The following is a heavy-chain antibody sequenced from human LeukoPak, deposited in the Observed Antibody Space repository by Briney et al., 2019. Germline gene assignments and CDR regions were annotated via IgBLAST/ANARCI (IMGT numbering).Heavy chain of an antibody. CDR1: GFTFSSYA. V-gene: IGHV3-23*01. CDR2: ISGSGGST. Sequence: GGSLRLSCAASGFTFSSYAMSWVRQAPGKGLEWVSAISGSGGSTYYADSVKGRFTISRDNSKNTLYLQMNSLKTEDTAVYYCTTETYYYDSSGYYYNWFDPWGQGTLVTVSS. D-gene: IGHD3-22*01. CDR3: TTETYYYDSSGYYYNWFDP. J-gene: IGHJ5*02.